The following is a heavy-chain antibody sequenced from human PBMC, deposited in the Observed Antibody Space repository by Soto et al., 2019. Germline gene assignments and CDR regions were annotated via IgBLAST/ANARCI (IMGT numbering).Heavy chain of an antibody. CDR1: GGSINRSRYY. J-gene: IGHJ6*02. D-gene: IGHD5-18*01. CDR3: ATGEGGYRSGYYNYGMDV. V-gene: IGHV4-39*01. CDR2: IYYSGST. Sequence: HLQLQESGPGLGKPSETLSLTCSVSGGSINRSRYYWGWIRQPPGKGLEWIGSIYYSGSTYYNPSLKSRVTISVDTSKNQFSLKLSSVTAADTAVYYCATGEGGYRSGYYNYGMDVWGQGTTVTVSS.